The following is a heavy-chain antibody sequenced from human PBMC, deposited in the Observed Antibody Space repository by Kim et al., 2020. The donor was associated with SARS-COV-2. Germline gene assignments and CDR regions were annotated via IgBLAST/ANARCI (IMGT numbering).Heavy chain of an antibody. Sequence: GGSLRLSCAASGFTFSSYWMSWVRQAPGKGLEWVANIKQDGSEKYYVDSVKGRFTISRDNAKNSLYLQMNSLRAEDTAVYYCARRVAGASGYSSGWYYYYDGMDVWGQGTTVTVSS. CDR3: ARRVAGASGYSSGWYYYYDGMDV. CDR1: GFTFSSYW. J-gene: IGHJ6*02. D-gene: IGHD6-19*01. CDR2: IKQDGSEK. V-gene: IGHV3-7*01.